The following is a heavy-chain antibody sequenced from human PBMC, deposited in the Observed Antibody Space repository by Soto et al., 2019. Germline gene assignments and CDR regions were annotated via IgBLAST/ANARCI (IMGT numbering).Heavy chain of an antibody. J-gene: IGHJ4*02. D-gene: IGHD4-17*01. V-gene: IGHV1-3*01. CDR3: AREAPLRWNFDY. CDR2: INAGNGNT. CDR1: GYTFTSYA. Sequence: GGSVKVSCKASGYTFTSYAMHWVRQAPGQRLEGMGWINAGNGNTKYSQKFQGRVTITRDTSASTAYMELSSLRSEDTAVYYCAREAPLRWNFDYWGQGTLVTVSS.